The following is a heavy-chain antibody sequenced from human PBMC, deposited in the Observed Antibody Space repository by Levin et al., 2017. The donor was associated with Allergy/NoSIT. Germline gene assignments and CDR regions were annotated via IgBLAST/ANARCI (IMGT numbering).Heavy chain of an antibody. J-gene: IGHJ4*02. CDR1: GFTFSSYE. V-gene: IGHV3-48*03. D-gene: IGHD7-27*01. Sequence: GGSLRLSCAASGFTFSSYEMNWVRQAPGKGLEWVSYISSSGSTIYYADSVKGRFTISRDNAKNSLYLQMNSLRAEDTAVYYCARDGPGPAFDYWGQGTLVTVSS. CDR2: ISSSGSTI. CDR3: ARDGPGPAFDY.